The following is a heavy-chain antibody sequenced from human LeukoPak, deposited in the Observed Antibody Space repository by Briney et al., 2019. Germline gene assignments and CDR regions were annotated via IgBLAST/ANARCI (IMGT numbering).Heavy chain of an antibody. CDR1: GYSFTTYG. CDR3: ARDERAAAAGTTGYFDY. V-gene: IGHV1-18*01. CDR2: ISGYNAKG. D-gene: IGHD6-13*01. Sequence: ASVKVSCKTSGYSFTTYGISWARQAPGQGLEWMAWISGYNAKGNHAQKFQDRVTMTIDTSTSTAYMELRSLRSDDTAVYYCARDERAAAAGTTGYFDYWGQGTLVTVSS. J-gene: IGHJ4*02.